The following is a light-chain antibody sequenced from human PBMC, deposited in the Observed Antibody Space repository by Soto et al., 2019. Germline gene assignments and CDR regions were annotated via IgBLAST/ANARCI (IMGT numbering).Light chain of an antibody. CDR3: QQRSTWPLT. Sequence: EIVLTQSPATLSLSPGERVALSCRASQSVSSFLAWYQQKPGQAPRLLIYDASNRATGIPARFSGSGSGTEFTLTISSLEPEDSAVYYCQQRSTWPLTFGGGTKVEIK. CDR1: QSVSSF. V-gene: IGKV3-11*01. J-gene: IGKJ4*01. CDR2: DAS.